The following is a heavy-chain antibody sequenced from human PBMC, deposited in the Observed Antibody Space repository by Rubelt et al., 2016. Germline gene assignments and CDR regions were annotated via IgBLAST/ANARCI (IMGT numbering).Heavy chain of an antibody. CDR3: ARDVVVAATPTYFDY. V-gene: IGHV3-53*01. Sequence: GRFTISRDNSKNMLYLQMNSLRAEDTAVYYCARDVVVAATPTYFDYWGQGTLVTVSS. D-gene: IGHD2-15*01. J-gene: IGHJ4*02.